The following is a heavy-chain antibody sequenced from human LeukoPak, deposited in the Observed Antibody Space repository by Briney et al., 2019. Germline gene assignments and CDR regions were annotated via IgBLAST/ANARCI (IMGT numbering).Heavy chain of an antibody. V-gene: IGHV1-46*01. D-gene: IGHD6-13*01. J-gene: IGHJ6*02. CDR1: GYTFTSYY. CDR3: AKVAAAGANYYYGMDV. CDR2: INPSGGST. Sequence: RASVKVSCKASGYTFTSYYMHWVRQAPGQGLEWMGIINPSGGSTSYAQKSQGRVTMTRDMSTSTVYMELSSLRSEDTAVYYCAKVAAAGANYYYGMDVWGQGTTVTVSS.